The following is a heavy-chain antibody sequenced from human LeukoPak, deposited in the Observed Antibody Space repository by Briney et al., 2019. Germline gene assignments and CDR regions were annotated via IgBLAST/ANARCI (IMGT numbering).Heavy chain of an antibody. CDR3: ARGGIAVAGTGGFDY. CDR2: IYYSGST. D-gene: IGHD6-19*01. CDR1: GGSISSYY. J-gene: IGHJ4*02. V-gene: IGHV4-59*01. Sequence: SETLSLTCTVSGGSISSYYWSWIRQPPGKGLEWIGYIYYSGSTNYNPSLKSRVTISVDTSKNQFSLKLSSVTAADTAVYYCARGGIAVAGTGGFDYWGQGTLVTVSS.